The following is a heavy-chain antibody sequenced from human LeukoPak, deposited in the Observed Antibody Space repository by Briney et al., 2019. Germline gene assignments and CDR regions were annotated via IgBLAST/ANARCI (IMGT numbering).Heavy chain of an antibody. CDR2: IYYSGST. CDR1: GGSISSSSYY. D-gene: IGHD2-15*01. J-gene: IGHJ3*02. V-gene: IGHV4-39*01. Sequence: SETLSLTCTVSGGSISSSSYYWGWIRQPPGKGLEWIGSIYYSGSTYYNPSLKSRVTISVDTSKNQFSLKLSSVTAADTAVYYCARRAGPTPDIVVVVAATLDAFDIWGQGTMVTVSS. CDR3: ARRAGPTPDIVVVVAATLDAFDI.